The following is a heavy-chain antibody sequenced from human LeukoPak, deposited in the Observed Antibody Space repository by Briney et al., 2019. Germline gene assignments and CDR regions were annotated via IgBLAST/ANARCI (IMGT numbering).Heavy chain of an antibody. D-gene: IGHD3-22*01. V-gene: IGHV1-69*05. CDR1: RGTFSSYA. J-gene: IGHJ3*02. CDR3: VRYYDSSGYYPTDAFDI. Sequence: SVKVSCKASRGTFSSYAISWVRRAPGQGLEWMGRIIPIFGTANYAQKFQGRVTITTDESTSTAYMELSSLRSEDTAVYYCVRYYDSSGYYPTDAFDIWGQGTMVTVSS. CDR2: IIPIFGTA.